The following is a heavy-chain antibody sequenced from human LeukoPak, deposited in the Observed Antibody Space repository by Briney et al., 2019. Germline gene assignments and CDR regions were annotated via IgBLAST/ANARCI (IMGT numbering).Heavy chain of an antibody. D-gene: IGHD3-22*01. Sequence: ASVKVSCKASGYTFTSYDINWVRQATGQGLEWMGWMNPNSGNTGYAQKFQGRVTITRNTSTSAAYMELSSLRSEDTAVYYCARGGYYYDSSGYYYWGQGTLVTVSS. CDR1: GYTFTSYD. CDR3: ARGGYYYDSSGYYY. CDR2: MNPNSGNT. J-gene: IGHJ4*02. V-gene: IGHV1-8*03.